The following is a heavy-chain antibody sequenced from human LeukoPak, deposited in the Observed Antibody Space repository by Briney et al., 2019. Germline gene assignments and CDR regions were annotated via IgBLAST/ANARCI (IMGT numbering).Heavy chain of an antibody. CDR3: ASSAVARNDAFDI. J-gene: IGHJ3*02. D-gene: IGHD6-19*01. CDR2: IYYSGST. Sequence: SETLSLTCTVSGGSISSYYWSWIRQPPGKGLEWIGYIYYSGSTNYNPSLKGRVTISVDTSKNQFSLKLSSVTAADTAVYYCASSAVARNDAFDIWGQGTMVTVSS. CDR1: GGSISSYY. V-gene: IGHV4-59*08.